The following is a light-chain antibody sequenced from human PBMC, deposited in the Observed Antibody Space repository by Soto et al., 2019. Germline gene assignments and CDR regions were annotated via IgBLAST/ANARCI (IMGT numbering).Light chain of an antibody. J-gene: IGLJ2*01. CDR1: KLGDKY. Sequence: SYELTQPPSVSVSPGQTASITCSGDKLGDKYACWYQQKPGQSLVLVIYQDSKRPSGIPERFSGSNSGNTATLTISGTQAMDEADYYCQAWDSSTVWRVFGGGTKVTVL. CDR3: QAWDSSTVWRV. V-gene: IGLV3-1*01. CDR2: QDS.